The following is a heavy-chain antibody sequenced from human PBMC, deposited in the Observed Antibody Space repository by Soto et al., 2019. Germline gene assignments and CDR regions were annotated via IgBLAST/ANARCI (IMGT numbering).Heavy chain of an antibody. J-gene: IGHJ6*02. CDR2: ISFDGRTE. CDR1: GFTCISYA. Sequence: QVQLVESGGGVVQPGRSLRLSCAASGFTCISYAMHWVRQAPGKGLEWVAVISFDGRTEYYADSVKGRFTISRDNSKNTVYLQMNSLRSEDTAVYYCARSRHGSGSYTHFYYGLDVWGQGTTVTVSS. V-gene: IGHV3-30-3*01. D-gene: IGHD3-10*01. CDR3: ARSRHGSGSYTHFYYGLDV.